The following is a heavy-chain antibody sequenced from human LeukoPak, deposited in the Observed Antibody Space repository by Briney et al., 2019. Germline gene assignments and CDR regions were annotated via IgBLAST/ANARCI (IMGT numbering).Heavy chain of an antibody. CDR2: VNHSGST. CDR3: ARWGYCSSTSCYSLQYNWFDL. Sequence: SETLSLNCAVYGGSFSGYYWSWLRQPPGKGLEWIGEVNHSGSTNYNPSLKSRVTISVDTSKNQFSLKLSSVPAADTAVYYCARWGYCSSTSCYSLQYNWFDLWGQGTLVTVSS. D-gene: IGHD2-2*02. V-gene: IGHV4-34*01. CDR1: GGSFSGYY. J-gene: IGHJ5*02.